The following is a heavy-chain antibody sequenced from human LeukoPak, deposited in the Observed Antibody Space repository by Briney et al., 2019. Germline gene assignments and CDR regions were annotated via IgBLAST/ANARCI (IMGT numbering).Heavy chain of an antibody. CDR3: ARIAYDALDSYYYGMDV. J-gene: IGHJ6*02. D-gene: IGHD3-3*01. V-gene: IGHV4-31*03. Sequence: SQTLSLTCTVSGGSISSSGYYWSWIRQHPGKGLEWIGYITYSGNTYYYPALNSRVTVSLDTSKTQFSLKLSSVTAADTAVYYCARIAYDALDSYYYGMDVWGQGTTVTVSS. CDR2: ITYSGNT. CDR1: GGSISSSGYY.